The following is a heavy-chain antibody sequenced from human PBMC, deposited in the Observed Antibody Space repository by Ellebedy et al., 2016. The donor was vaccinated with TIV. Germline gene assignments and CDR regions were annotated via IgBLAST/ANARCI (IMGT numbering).Heavy chain of an antibody. J-gene: IGHJ5*02. Sequence: ASVKVSCKASGYTFTSYYMHWVRQAPGQGLEWMGIINPSGGSTSYAQKFQRRVTMTRDTSTSTVYMELSSLRSEDTAVYYCARGQKRVYEEEDYYGSGSYEAVFDPWGQGTLVTVSS. CDR1: GYTFTSYY. V-gene: IGHV1-46*01. D-gene: IGHD3-10*01. CDR2: INPSGGST. CDR3: ARGQKRVYEEEDYYGSGSYEAVFDP.